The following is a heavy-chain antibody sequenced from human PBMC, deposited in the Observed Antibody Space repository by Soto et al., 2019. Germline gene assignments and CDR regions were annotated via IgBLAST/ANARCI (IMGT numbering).Heavy chain of an antibody. V-gene: IGHV4-59*01. Sequence: SETLSLTCTVSGGSISSYYWSWIRQPPGKGLEWIGYIYYSGSTNYNPSLKSRVTISVDTSKNQFSLKLSSVTAADTAVYYCVRARCMGMTIYAFDIWGQGTMVTVSS. CDR3: VRARCMGMTIYAFDI. D-gene: IGHD2-8*01. CDR2: IYYSGST. CDR1: GGSISSYY. J-gene: IGHJ3*02.